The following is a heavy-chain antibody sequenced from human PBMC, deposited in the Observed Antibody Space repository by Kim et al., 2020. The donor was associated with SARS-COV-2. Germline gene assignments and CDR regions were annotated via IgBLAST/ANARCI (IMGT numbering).Heavy chain of an antibody. V-gene: IGHV4-34*01. CDR3: ARGSPVTTFSYYYGMAV. J-gene: IGHJ6*01. CDR1: GGSFSGYY. D-gene: IGHD4-17*01. CDR2: INHSGST. Sequence: SETLSLTCAVYGGSFSGYYWSWIRQPPGKGLEWIGEINHSGSTNYNPSLKSRVTISVDTSKNQFSLKLSSVTAADPAVYYCARGSPVTTFSYYYGMAVWG.